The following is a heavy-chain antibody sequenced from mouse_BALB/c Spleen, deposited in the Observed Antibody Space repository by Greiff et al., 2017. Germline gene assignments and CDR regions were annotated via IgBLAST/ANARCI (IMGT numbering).Heavy chain of an antibody. CDR3: ASGGLRRGFDY. J-gene: IGHJ2*01. D-gene: IGHD2-4*01. Sequence: EVHLVESGGDLVKPGGSLKLSCAASGFTFSSYGMSWVRQTPDKRLEWVATISSGGSYTYYPDSVKGRFTISRDTAKNTLYLQMSSLKSEDTAMDYCASGGLRRGFDYGGQGTTLTVSS. CDR1: GFTFSSYG. CDR2: ISSGGSYT. V-gene: IGHV5-6*01.